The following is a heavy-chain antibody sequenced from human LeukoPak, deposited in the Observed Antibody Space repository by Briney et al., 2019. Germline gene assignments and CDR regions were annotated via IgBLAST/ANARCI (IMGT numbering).Heavy chain of an antibody. CDR2: ISSSSSYI. J-gene: IGHJ6*02. D-gene: IGHD6-13*01. Sequence: GGSLRLSCAASGFTFSSYSMNWVRQAPGKGLEWVSSISSSSSYIYYADSVKGRFTISRDNAKNSLYLQMNSLRSEDTAVYYCAREGIAAAVNYYYYGMDVWGQGTTVTVSS. CDR1: GFTFSSYS. CDR3: AREGIAAAVNYYYYGMDV. V-gene: IGHV3-21*04.